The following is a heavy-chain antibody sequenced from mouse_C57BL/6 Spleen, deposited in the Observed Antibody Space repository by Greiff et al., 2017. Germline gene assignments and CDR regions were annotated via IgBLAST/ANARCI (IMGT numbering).Heavy chain of an antibody. D-gene: IGHD1-1*01. J-gene: IGHJ3*01. CDR1: GYTFTSYW. V-gene: IGHV1-52*01. Sequence: QVQLQQSGAELVRPGSSVKLSCKASGYTFTSYWMHWVKQRPIQGLEWIGNIDPSDSETHYNQKFKDKATLTVDKSSSTAYMQLSSLTSEDSAVYYCARGPYYYGSSYLWFAYWGQGTLVTVSA. CDR2: IDPSDSET. CDR3: ARGPYYYGSSYLWFAY.